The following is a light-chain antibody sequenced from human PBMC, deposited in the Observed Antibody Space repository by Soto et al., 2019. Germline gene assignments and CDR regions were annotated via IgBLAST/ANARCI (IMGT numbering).Light chain of an antibody. CDR1: SSDVGGYNY. V-gene: IGLV2-14*01. CDR3: RSYTSTSSCV. CDR2: DVT. Sequence: QSALTQAASVSGSHGQSLTISCTGTSSDVGGYNYVSWYQQHPGKAPKLMIYDVTNRPSGISNRFSGSKSGNTASLTISELQAEDETDYYCRSYTSTSSCVFGTVTKVTVL. J-gene: IGLJ1*01.